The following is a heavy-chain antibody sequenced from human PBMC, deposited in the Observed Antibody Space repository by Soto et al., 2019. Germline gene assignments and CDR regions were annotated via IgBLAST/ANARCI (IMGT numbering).Heavy chain of an antibody. D-gene: IGHD6-19*01. CDR3: ATHSSGWLNNWFDP. CDR2: ISGSGGST. V-gene: IGHV3-23*01. J-gene: IGHJ5*02. CDR1: GFTFSSYA. Sequence: GGSLRLSCAASGFTFSSYAMSWVRQAPGKGLEWVSAISGSGGSTYYADSVKGRFTISRDNSKNTLYLQMNSLRAEDTAVYYCATHSSGWLNNWFDPWGQGTLVTISS.